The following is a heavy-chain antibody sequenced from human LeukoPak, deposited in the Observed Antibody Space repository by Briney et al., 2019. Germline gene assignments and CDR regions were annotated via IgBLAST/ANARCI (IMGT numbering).Heavy chain of an antibody. Sequence: SETLSLTCTVSGGSISSSSYYWGWIRQPPGKGLEWIGSIYYSGSTYYNPSLKSRVTISVDTSKNQFSLKLSSVTAADTAVYYCARGGLRFLPYYYMDVWGKGTTVTVSS. CDR1: GGSISSSSYY. CDR2: IYYSGST. V-gene: IGHV4-39*07. CDR3: ARGGLRFLPYYYMDV. J-gene: IGHJ6*03. D-gene: IGHD3-3*01.